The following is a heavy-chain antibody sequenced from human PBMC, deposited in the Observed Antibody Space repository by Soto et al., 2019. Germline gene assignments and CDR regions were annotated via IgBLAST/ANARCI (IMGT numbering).Heavy chain of an antibody. CDR1: GGSISSSSYY. CDR2: IYYSGST. CDR3: ARTTSYYDYVWGSYRSSNWFDP. D-gene: IGHD3-16*02. Sequence: PSETLSLTCTVSGGSISSSSYYWGWIRQPPGKGLEWIGSIYYSGSTYYNPSLKSRVTISVDTSKNQFSLKLSSVTAADTAVYYCARTTSYYDYVWGSYRSSNWFDPWGQGTLVTVPQ. V-gene: IGHV4-39*01. J-gene: IGHJ5*02.